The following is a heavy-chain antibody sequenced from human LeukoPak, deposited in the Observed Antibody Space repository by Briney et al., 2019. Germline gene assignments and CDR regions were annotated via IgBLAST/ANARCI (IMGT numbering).Heavy chain of an antibody. Sequence: SETLSLTCSVSGDSISSGNYYWAWIRQPAGKGLEWIGRIYSTGSTNYNPSLKSRVTISVDTSKNQFSLRLSSVTAADTAVYYCARVTTGGYYNCWGQGTLVTVS. V-gene: IGHV4-61*02. CDR1: GDSISSGNYY. D-gene: IGHD3-22*01. CDR2: IYSTGST. J-gene: IGHJ4*02. CDR3: ARVTTGGYYNC.